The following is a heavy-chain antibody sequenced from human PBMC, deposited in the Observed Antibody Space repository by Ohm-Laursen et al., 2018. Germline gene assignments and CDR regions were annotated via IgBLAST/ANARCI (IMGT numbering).Heavy chain of an antibody. CDR3: ARDHYDYYYGMDV. CDR1: GGSISSYF. V-gene: IGHV4-4*07. CDR2: IYTTGST. J-gene: IGHJ6*02. Sequence: TLSLTCSVSGGSISSYFWSWIRQPAGKGLEWIGRIYTTGSTNYNPSLKSRVTMSVDTSKNQFSLKLSSVTAADTAVYYCARDHYDYYYGMDVWGQGTTVTVSS.